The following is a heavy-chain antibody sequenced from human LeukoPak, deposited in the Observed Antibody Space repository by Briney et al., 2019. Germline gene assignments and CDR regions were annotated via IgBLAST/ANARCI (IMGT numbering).Heavy chain of an antibody. CDR1: GGSISSYY. CDR3: ARGQAPWSDYYYYMDV. V-gene: IGHV4-34*01. CDR2: INHSGST. Sequence: PSETLSLTCTVSGGSISSYYWSWIRQPPGKGLEWIGEINHSGSTNYNPSLKSRVTISVDTSKNQFSLKLSSVTAADTAVYYCARGQAPWSDYYYYMDVWGKGTTVTVSS. D-gene: IGHD3-3*01. J-gene: IGHJ6*03.